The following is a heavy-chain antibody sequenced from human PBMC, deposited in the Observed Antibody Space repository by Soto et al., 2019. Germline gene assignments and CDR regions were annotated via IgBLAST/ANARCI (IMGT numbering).Heavy chain of an antibody. CDR3: APLSVSLSGPYGIHV. D-gene: IGHD2-15*01. J-gene: IGHJ6*02. V-gene: IGHV4-39*01. CDR1: GYSVSSSDYC. CDR2: MLYSGLT. Sequence: SETLSLTCSVSGYSVSSSDYCWAWIRQPPGKGLEWIGSMLYSGLTYYNPSLKSRVTLSVDTSKNQFSVRLNSVTASDTAVYYCAPLSVSLSGPYGIHVWGQGTTVTVSS.